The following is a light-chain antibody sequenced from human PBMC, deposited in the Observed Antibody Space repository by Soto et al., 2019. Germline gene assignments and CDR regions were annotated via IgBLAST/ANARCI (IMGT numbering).Light chain of an antibody. CDR3: AACDYSLSGHVV. J-gene: IGLJ2*01. V-gene: IGLV1-47*02. Sequence: QSVLTQPPSASGTPGQRVTISCSGSSSTIGSNYVYWYQQLPGTAPKLLIYSNNQRPSGVPDRFSGSKSGTSDSLAISGLRSEDEADYYCAACDYSLSGHVVFGGGTKLTVL. CDR1: SSTIGSNY. CDR2: SNN.